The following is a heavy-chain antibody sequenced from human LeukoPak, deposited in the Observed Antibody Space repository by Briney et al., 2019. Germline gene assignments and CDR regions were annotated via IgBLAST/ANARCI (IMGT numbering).Heavy chain of an antibody. CDR1: GFTFSSLW. CDR2: IKQDASEK. J-gene: IGHJ6*04. CDR3: ARKAYGLDV. Sequence: GGSPRLSCAPSGFTFSSLWMSWVRQAPGKGLEWVANIKQDASEKYYVDSVKGRFTISRDNAKNSLYLQMNSLRAEDTAVYYCARKAYGLDVWGKGTTVTVSS. V-gene: IGHV3-7*03.